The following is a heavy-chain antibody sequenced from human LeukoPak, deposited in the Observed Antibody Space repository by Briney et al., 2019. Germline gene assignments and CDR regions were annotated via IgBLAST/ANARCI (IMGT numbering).Heavy chain of an antibody. CDR2: IRSKAYGGTT. CDR1: GFTFGDYA. CDR3: TRVVTMTRGYYYYGMDV. D-gene: IGHD3-22*01. J-gene: IGHJ6*02. Sequence: GGSLRLSCTASGFTFGDYAMSWVRQAPGKGLEWVGFIRSKAYGGTTEYTASVKGRFTISRDDSKSIAYLQMNSLKTEDTAVYYCTRVVTMTRGYYYYGMDVWGQGTTVTVSS. V-gene: IGHV3-49*04.